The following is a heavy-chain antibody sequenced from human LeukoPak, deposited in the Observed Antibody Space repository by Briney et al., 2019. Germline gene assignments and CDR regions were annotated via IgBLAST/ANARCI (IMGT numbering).Heavy chain of an antibody. CDR3: AKDIQLST. V-gene: IGHV3-64*04. D-gene: IGHD5-24*01. CDR2: ISSNGGST. Sequence: GGSLRLSCSASGFTFSSYAMHWVRQAPGEGLEYVSAISSNGGSTYYADSVKGRFTISRDNSKNTLFLQMNSLRGEDTAIYYCAKDIQLSTWGLGTMVTVSS. CDR1: GFTFSSYA. J-gene: IGHJ3*01.